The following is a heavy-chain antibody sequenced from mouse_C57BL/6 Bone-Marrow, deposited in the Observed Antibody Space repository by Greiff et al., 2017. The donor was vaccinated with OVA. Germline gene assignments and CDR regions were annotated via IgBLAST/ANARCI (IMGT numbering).Heavy chain of an antibody. V-gene: IGHV6-3*01. D-gene: IGHD3-2*02. CDR2: IRLKSDNYAT. CDR3: TAQATPGLFAY. Sequence: EVKVVESGGGLVQPGGSMKLSCVASGFTFSNYWMNWVRQSPEKGLEWVAQIRLKSDNYATHYAESVKGRFTISRDDSKSSVYLQMNNLRAEDTGIYYCTAQATPGLFAYWGQGTLVTVAA. CDR1: GFTFSNYW. J-gene: IGHJ3*01.